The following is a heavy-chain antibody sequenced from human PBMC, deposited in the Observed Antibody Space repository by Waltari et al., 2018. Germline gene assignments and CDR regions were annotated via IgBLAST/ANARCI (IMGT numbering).Heavy chain of an antibody. CDR3: ARYGEVPPNYFFDY. V-gene: IGHV4-34*01. D-gene: IGHD2-21*01. J-gene: IGHJ4*01. CDR2: IPHSGTT. CDR1: GEAVLGYF. Sequence: QVQLHQWGAGQLKPSETLSLTCPVSGEAVLGYFWSWIRQSPGKGLEWLGAIPHSGTTNYNPALASRVSLSVDTTKKQFSLRLTSVTAADAAVYYCARYGEVPPNYFFDYWGRGTLVTVSS.